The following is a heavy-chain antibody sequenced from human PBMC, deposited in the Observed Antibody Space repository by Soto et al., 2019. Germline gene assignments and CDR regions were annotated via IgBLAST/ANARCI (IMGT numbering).Heavy chain of an antibody. CDR2: INHSGST. J-gene: IGHJ4*02. Sequence: QVQLQQWGAGLLKPSETLSLTCAVYGGSFSGYYWSWIRQPPGKGLEWIGEINHSGSTNYNPSLKSRVTISVDTSKNQFSLKLSSVTAAVTAVYYCARGRGYSYGLPFDYWGQGTLVTVSS. V-gene: IGHV4-34*01. CDR3: ARGRGYSYGLPFDY. D-gene: IGHD5-18*01. CDR1: GGSFSGYY.